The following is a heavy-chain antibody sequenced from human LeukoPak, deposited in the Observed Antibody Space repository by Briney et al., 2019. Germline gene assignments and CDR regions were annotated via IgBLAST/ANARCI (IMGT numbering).Heavy chain of an antibody. CDR3: AKPEGSVLRYFDWLLFPLDY. CDR1: RFTFSSYA. CDR2: ISGSGGST. J-gene: IGHJ4*02. D-gene: IGHD3-9*01. V-gene: IGHV3-23*01. Sequence: GGSLRLSCAASRFTFSSYAMRWVRQAPGKGLEWVSAISGSGGSTYYADSVKGRFTISRDNSKNTLYLQMNSPRAEDTAVYYCAKPEGSVLRYFDWLLFPLDYWGPRTLVTVSS.